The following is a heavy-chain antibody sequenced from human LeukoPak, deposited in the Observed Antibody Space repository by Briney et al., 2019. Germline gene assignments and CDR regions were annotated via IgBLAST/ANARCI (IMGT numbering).Heavy chain of an antibody. J-gene: IGHJ6*02. CDR1: GFTFDDYA. D-gene: IGHD3-16*01. Sequence: GGSLRLSCAASGFTFDDYAMHWVRQAPGKGLEWVSGISWNSGSIGYADSVKGRFTISRDNAKNSLYLQMNSLRAEDTALYYCARGGGLDVWGQGATVTVSS. CDR2: ISWNSGSI. CDR3: ARGGGLDV. V-gene: IGHV3-9*01.